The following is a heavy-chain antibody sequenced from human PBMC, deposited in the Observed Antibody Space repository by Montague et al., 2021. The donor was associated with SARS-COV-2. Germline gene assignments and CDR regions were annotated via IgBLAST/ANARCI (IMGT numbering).Heavy chain of an antibody. CDR3: ARDYSATLPPAP. V-gene: IGHV4-59*08. CDR1: GGSISSFY. J-gene: IGHJ5*02. CDR2: ISDSGST. Sequence: SETLSLTCTVSGGSISSFYCSWFRQPPGKGLEWIGYISDSGSTNYNPSLTSRVTISVDTSKNHFSLKVNSVTAADTAVYYCARDYSATLPPAPWGQGTLVTVSS. D-gene: IGHD2-15*01.